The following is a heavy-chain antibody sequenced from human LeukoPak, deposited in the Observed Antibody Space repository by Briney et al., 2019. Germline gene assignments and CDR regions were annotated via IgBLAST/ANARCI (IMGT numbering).Heavy chain of an antibody. Sequence: GGSLRLSCAASGFTFTNYPMNWVRQAPGKGLEWVSDISGSGGNTHYADSVKGRFTISRDNSKNTLYLQMNSLRAEDTAIYYCARERITTTAFDYWGQGTLVTVPS. CDR2: ISGSGGNT. CDR1: GFTFTNYP. D-gene: IGHD4-17*01. J-gene: IGHJ4*02. V-gene: IGHV3-23*01. CDR3: ARERITTTAFDY.